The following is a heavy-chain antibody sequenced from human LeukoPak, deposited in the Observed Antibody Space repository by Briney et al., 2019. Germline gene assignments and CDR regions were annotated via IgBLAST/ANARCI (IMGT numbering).Heavy chain of an antibody. CDR2: ISSSGSTI. CDR1: GFTLSSYE. CDR3: ARDRGDDGSIKFDY. D-gene: IGHD1-1*01. V-gene: IGHV3-48*03. J-gene: IGHJ4*02. Sequence: SLTLSCAASGFTLSSYEMNWLRQAPGKGLEGVSYISSSGSTIYYADSVKGRFTISRDNAKNSLYLQMNSLRAEDTAVYYCARDRGDDGSIKFDYWGQGTLVTVSS.